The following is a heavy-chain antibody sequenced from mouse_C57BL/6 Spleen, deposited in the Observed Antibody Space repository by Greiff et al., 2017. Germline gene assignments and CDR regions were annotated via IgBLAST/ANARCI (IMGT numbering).Heavy chain of an antibody. V-gene: IGHV14-4*01. CDR3: TTDGSSYGEYYFGD. J-gene: IGHJ2*01. CDR1: GFNIKDDY. CDR2: IDPENGDT. Sequence: VQLQQSGAELVRPGASVKLSCTASGFNIKDDYMHWVKQRPEQGLEWIGWIDPENGDTEYASKFQGKATITADTSSNTAYLQLSSLTSEDTAVYYCTTDGSSYGEYYFGDWGPGATLTV. D-gene: IGHD1-1*01.